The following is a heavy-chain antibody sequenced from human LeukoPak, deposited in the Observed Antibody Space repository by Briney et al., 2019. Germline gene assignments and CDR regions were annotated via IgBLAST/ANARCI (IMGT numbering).Heavy chain of an antibody. J-gene: IGHJ6*03. CDR1: GFSFSRYA. CDR2: ISDNGATT. Sequence: GGSLRLSCAASGFSFSRYAMHWVRQAPGKGLEYVSVISDNGATTYYADSVKGRFIISRDNSKNTLYLQMGSLRVDDMAIYYCAKANSTWGWFHNMAVWGKGTTVTISS. V-gene: IGHV3-64*02. CDR3: AKANSTWGWFHNMAV. D-gene: IGHD6-19*01.